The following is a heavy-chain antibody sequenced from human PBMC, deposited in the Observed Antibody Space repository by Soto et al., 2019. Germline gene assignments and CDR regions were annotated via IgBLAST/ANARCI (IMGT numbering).Heavy chain of an antibody. Sequence: GGSLRLSCAASGFTFSSYGMHWVRQAPGKGLEWVAVIWYDGSNKYYADSVKGRFTISRDNSKNTLYLQMNSLRAEDTAVYYCARDAGSVGATVVGYFDYWGQGTLVTVSS. CDR3: ARDAGSVGATVVGYFDY. CDR1: GFTFSSYG. V-gene: IGHV3-33*01. CDR2: IWYDGSNK. D-gene: IGHD1-26*01. J-gene: IGHJ4*02.